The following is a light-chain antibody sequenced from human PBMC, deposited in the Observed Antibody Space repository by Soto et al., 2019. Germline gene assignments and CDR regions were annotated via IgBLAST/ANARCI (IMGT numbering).Light chain of an antibody. CDR1: HSVSSD. CDR3: QQYNNWPPWT. V-gene: IGKV3-15*01. CDR2: GAS. J-gene: IGKJ1*01. Sequence: DILMTQSPATLSVSPWERATLSCRASHSVSSDLAWYQQKPGQAPRLLIYGASTRATGIPARFSGSGSGTEFTLTISSLQSEDFAVYYCQQYNNWPPWTFGQGTKVEIK.